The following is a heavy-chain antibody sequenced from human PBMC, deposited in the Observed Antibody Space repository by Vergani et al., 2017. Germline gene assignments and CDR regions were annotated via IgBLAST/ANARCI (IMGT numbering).Heavy chain of an antibody. Sequence: QVQLQESGPGLVKPSQTLSLTCTVSGGCISSGGYYWSWIRQHPGKGLEWIGYIYYSGSTYYNPSLKSRVTISVDTSKNQFSLKLSSVTAADTAVYYCARVDYYDSSGYYSFQHWGQGSLVTVSS. CDR3: ARVDYYDSSGYYSFQH. V-gene: IGHV4-31*03. CDR1: GGCISSGGYY. J-gene: IGHJ1*01. CDR2: IYYSGST. D-gene: IGHD3-22*01.